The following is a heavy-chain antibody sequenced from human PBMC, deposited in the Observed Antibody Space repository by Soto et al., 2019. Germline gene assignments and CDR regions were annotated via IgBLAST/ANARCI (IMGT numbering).Heavy chain of an antibody. CDR1: GYTFTSYA. V-gene: IGHV1-3*01. D-gene: IGHD1-20*01. J-gene: IGHJ4*02. Sequence: ASVKVSCKASGYTFTSYAMHWVRQAPGQRLEWMGWINAGNGNTKYSQKFQGRVTITRDTSASTAYMELSSLRSEDTAVYYCARDLNWNDAEDYWGQGTLVTVPQ. CDR2: INAGNGNT. CDR3: ARDLNWNDAEDY.